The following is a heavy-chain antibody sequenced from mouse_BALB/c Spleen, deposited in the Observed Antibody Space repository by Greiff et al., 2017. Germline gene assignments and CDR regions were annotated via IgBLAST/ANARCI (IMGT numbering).Heavy chain of an antibody. V-gene: IGHV5-12-2*01. CDR1: GFTFSSYT. Sequence: EVQLVESGGGLVQPGGSLKLSCAASGFTFSSYTMSWVRQTPEKRLEWVAYISNGGGSTYYPDTVKGRFTISRDNAKNTLYLQMSSLKSEDTAMYYCARHMREITTSFDYWGQGTTLTVSS. D-gene: IGHD2-4*01. CDR2: ISNGGGST. J-gene: IGHJ2*01. CDR3: ARHMREITTSFDY.